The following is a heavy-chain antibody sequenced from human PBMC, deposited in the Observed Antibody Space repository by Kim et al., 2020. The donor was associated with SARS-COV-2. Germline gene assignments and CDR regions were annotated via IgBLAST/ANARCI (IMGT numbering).Heavy chain of an antibody. D-gene: IGHD2-15*01. V-gene: IGHV6-1*01. J-gene: IGHJ6*02. CDR3: AREDSYCSGGSCYSGGFAYYYYGMDV. Sequence: SQTLSLTCAISGDSVSSNSAAWNWIRQSPSRGLEWLGRTYYRSKWYNDYAVSVKSRITINPDTSKNQFSLQLNSVTPEDTAVYYCAREDSYCSGGSCYSGGFAYYYYGMDVWGQGTTVTVSS. CDR1: GDSVSSNSAA. CDR2: TYYRSKWYN.